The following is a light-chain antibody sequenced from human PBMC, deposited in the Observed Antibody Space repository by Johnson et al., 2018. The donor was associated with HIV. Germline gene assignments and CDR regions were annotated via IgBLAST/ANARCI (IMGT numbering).Light chain of an antibody. J-gene: IGLJ1*01. CDR3: GTWDSSLSARV. CDR1: SSNIGNNY. Sequence: QSVLTQPPSVSAAPGQTVTISCSGSSSNIGNNYVSWYQQLPGTAPKLLIYDNNKRPSGIPDRFSGSKSGTSATLVITGLQPGDEADDYCGTWDSSLSARVFGTGTKVTVI. V-gene: IGLV1-51*01. CDR2: DNN.